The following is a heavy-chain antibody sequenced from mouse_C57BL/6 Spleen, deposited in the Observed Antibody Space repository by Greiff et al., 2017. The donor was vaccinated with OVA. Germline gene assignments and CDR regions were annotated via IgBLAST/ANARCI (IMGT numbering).Heavy chain of an antibody. CDR3: TRDRYSNYGYFDV. CDR1: GFTFSSYA. D-gene: IGHD2-5*01. CDR2: ISSGGDYI. Sequence: EVQGVESGEGLVKPGGSLKLSCAASGFTFSSYAMSWVRQTPEKRLVWVAYISSGGDYIYYADTVKGRFTISRDNARNTLYLQMSSLKSEDTAMYYCTRDRYSNYGYFDVWGTGTTVTVSS. J-gene: IGHJ1*03. V-gene: IGHV5-9-1*02.